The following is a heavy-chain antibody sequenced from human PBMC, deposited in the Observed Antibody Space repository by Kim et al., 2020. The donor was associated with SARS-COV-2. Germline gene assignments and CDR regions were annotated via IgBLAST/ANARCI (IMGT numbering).Heavy chain of an antibody. D-gene: IGHD2-15*01. J-gene: IGHJ4*02. V-gene: IGHV4-30-2*05. Sequence: YNNPSLNRRVTRSVDPSKNQFSLKLSSVTAADTAVYYCARLVVADLYFDYWGQGTLVTVSS. CDR3: ARLVVADLYFDY.